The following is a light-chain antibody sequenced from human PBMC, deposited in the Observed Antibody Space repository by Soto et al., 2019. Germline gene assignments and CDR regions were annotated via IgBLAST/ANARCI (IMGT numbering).Light chain of an antibody. V-gene: IGKV1-27*01. J-gene: IGKJ1*01. CDR3: QQYYRTPPWT. CDR1: QGISNY. Sequence: DIQMTQSPSSLSASVGDRVTITCRASQGISNYLAWYQQKPGKVPKLLIYAASTLQSGVPSRFSGSGSGTDFTLTISSLQAEDVAVYYCQQYYRTPPWTFGQGTKVDIK. CDR2: AAS.